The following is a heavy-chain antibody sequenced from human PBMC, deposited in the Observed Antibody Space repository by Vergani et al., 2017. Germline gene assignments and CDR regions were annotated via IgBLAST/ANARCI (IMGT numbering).Heavy chain of an antibody. CDR2: ISWNSNSI. J-gene: IGHJ5*02. Sequence: EVQLEESGGGLVLPGRSLRLSCVASGFTSAGSAMHWFRQAPGKGLEWVSGISWNSNSIGYADSVKGRVTISRDNAKNSLYLQMNSLRAEDTALYYCAKDLGTSSGGGWFDPWGQGTLVTVSS. V-gene: IGHV3-9*02. CDR1: GFTSAGSA. D-gene: IGHD6-6*01. CDR3: AKDLGTSSGGGWFDP.